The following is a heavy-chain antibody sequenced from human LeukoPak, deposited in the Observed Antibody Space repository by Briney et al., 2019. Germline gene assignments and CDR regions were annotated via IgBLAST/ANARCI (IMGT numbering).Heavy chain of an antibody. CDR2: ISGYNGNT. CDR1: GYTFTSYG. V-gene: IGHV1-18*01. CDR3: AREFWNYRSGNLQAFDI. D-gene: IGHD3-10*01. J-gene: IGHJ3*02. Sequence: ASVKVSCKASGYTFTSYGISWVRQAPGQGLEWMGWISGYNGNTNYAQKLQGRVTMTTDTSTSTAYMELRSLRSDDTAVYYCAREFWNYRSGNLQAFDIWGQGTMVTVSS.